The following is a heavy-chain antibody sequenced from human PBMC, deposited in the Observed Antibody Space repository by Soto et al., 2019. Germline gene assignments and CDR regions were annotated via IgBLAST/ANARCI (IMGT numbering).Heavy chain of an antibody. CDR1: GYTFTNYY. CDR3: ARAVGSRAYYTMAV. Sequence: QVQLVQSGAEVKKPGASVKVSCKASGYTFTNYYMHWVRQAPGQGLEWMGVINPSGGSTSYAQKCKGRVMMTRDTSTSTVFMEMSSLTYEDTALYYCARAVGSRAYYTMAVWGQGTTVTVSS. D-gene: IGHD6-13*01. V-gene: IGHV1-46*01. J-gene: IGHJ6*02. CDR2: INPSGGST.